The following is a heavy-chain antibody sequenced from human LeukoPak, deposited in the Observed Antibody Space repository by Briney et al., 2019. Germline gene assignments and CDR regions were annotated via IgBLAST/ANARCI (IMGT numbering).Heavy chain of an antibody. CDR3: ARDWNRGGIQLWFPHY. Sequence: GALRLSCAASGFTFSSYAMHWVRQAPGKGLEWVAVISYDGSNKYYADSVKGRFTISRDNSKNTLYLQMNSLRAEDTAVYYCARDWNRGGIQLWFPHYWGQGTLVTVSS. J-gene: IGHJ4*02. CDR2: ISYDGSNK. V-gene: IGHV3-30-3*01. CDR1: GFTFSSYA. D-gene: IGHD5-18*01.